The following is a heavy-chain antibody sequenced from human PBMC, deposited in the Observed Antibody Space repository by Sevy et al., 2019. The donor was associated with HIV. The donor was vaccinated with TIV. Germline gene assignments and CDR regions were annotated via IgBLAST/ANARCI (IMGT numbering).Heavy chain of an antibody. CDR2: ISGSGGST. CDR3: AKGLVPAAIGPDY. V-gene: IGHV3-23*01. CDR1: GFTFSSYA. J-gene: IGHJ4*02. D-gene: IGHD2-2*02. Sequence: GESLKISCAASGFTFSSYAMSWVRQAPGKGLEWVSAISGSGGSTYYADSVKGRFTISRDNSKNTLYLQMNSLRAEDTAVYYCAKGLVPAAIGPDYWGQGTLVTVSS.